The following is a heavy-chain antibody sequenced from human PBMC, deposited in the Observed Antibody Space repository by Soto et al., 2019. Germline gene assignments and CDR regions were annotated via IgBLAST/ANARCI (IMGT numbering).Heavy chain of an antibody. V-gene: IGHV3-21*01. CDR3: ARSPVGDAFNV. J-gene: IGHJ3*01. CDR1: GFTFSSYS. Sequence: EVQLVESGGGLVKPGGSLRLSCAASGFTFSSYSMNWVRQAPGKGLEWVSSISSGSDYIFYADSVKGRFTISRDNVKNSLFLQRNSLTAEDTAVYYCARSPVGDAFNVWGQGTVVTVSS. CDR2: ISSGSDYI.